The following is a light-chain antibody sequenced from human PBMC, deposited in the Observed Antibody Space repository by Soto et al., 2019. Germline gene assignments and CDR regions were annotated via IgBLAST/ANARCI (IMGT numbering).Light chain of an antibody. Sequence: QSALTQPTSVSGSPGQSITISCTGTSSDIGDYNFVSWYQLHPGKVPKLLIYAVSNRPSGISDRFSASKSGNTASLTISGLQTEDEADYYCSSFASSDTVIFGGGTKVTVL. V-gene: IGLV2-14*03. J-gene: IGLJ2*01. CDR3: SSFASSDTVI. CDR2: AVS. CDR1: SSDIGDYNF.